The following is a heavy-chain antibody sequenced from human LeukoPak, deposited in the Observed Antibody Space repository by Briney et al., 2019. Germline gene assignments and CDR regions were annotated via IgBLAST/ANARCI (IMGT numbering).Heavy chain of an antibody. J-gene: IGHJ6*03. CDR1: GFTFSSYS. V-gene: IGHV3-30*02. CDR3: AKCVRGGYCSSTSCYDYYYYMDV. D-gene: IGHD2-2*03. CDR2: IRYDGSNK. Sequence: PGGSLRLSCAASGFTFSSYSMNWVRQAPGKGLEWVAFIRYDGSNKYYADSVKGRFTISRDNSKNTLYLQMNSLRAEDTAVYYCAKCVRGGYCSSTSCYDYYYYMDVWGKGTTVTISS.